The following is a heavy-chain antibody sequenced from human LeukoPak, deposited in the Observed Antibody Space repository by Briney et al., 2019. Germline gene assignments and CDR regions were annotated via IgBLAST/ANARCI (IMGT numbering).Heavy chain of an antibody. CDR1: RYTFTNYD. J-gene: IGHJ4*02. Sequence: VSEKVSRKPSRYTFTNYDINWVRQATGQGLEWMGWMNPNSGNTGYAQKFQGRVTMTRNTSISTAYMELSSLRSEDTAVYYCARGLVHLDYWGQGTLVTVSS. D-gene: IGHD6-13*01. CDR2: MNPNSGNT. V-gene: IGHV1-8*01. CDR3: ARGLVHLDY.